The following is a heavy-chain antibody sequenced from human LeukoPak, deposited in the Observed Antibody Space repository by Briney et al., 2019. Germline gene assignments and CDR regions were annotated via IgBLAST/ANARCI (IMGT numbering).Heavy chain of an antibody. CDR1: GGSISSGGYY. D-gene: IGHD1-14*01. Sequence: PSETLSLTCTVSGGSISSGGYYWSWIRQPPGKGLEWIGYIYHSGSTYYNPSLKSRVTISVDRSKNQFSLKLSSVTAADTAVYYCARVGPVDLDYWGQGTLVTVSS. J-gene: IGHJ4*02. V-gene: IGHV4-30-2*01. CDR2: IYHSGST. CDR3: ARVGPVDLDY.